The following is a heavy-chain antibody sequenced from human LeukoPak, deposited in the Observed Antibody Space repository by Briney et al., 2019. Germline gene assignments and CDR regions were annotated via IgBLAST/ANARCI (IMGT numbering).Heavy chain of an antibody. Sequence: SETLSLTCAVSGGSISSGGYSWSWIRQPPGKGLEWIGYIYHGGSTYYNPSLKSRVTISVDRSKNQFSLKLSSVTAADTAVYYCARGQRGYSGYWGQGTLVTVSS. CDR3: ARGQRGYSGY. CDR1: GGSISSGGYS. D-gene: IGHD5-18*01. CDR2: IYHGGST. J-gene: IGHJ4*02. V-gene: IGHV4-30-2*01.